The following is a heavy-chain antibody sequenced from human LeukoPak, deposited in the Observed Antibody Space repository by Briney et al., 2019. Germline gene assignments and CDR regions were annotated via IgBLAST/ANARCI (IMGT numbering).Heavy chain of an antibody. CDR3: AKVAVYYGSGISY. J-gene: IGHJ4*02. CDR1: GFTFSSYA. Sequence: PGGSLRLSCAASGFTFSSYAMSWVRQAPGKGLEWVSAISGGGGSTYYADSVKGRFTISRDNSKNTLYLQMISLRAEDTAVYYCAKVAVYYGSGISYWGQGTLVTVSS. V-gene: IGHV3-23*01. D-gene: IGHD3-10*01. CDR2: ISGGGGST.